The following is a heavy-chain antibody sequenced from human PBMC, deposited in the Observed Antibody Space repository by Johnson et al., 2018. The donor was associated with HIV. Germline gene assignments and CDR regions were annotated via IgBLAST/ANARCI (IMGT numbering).Heavy chain of an antibody. CDR1: GFTFSDYY. Sequence: QVQLVESGGGLVKPGGSLRLSCAASGFTFSDYYMSWIRQAPGKGLEWLSYITSSGTSSSYADSVKGRLTIARDNAKNSLYLQMNSLKTEDTAVYYCTTDLGYYDSSGDAFDIWGQGTMVTVSS. J-gene: IGHJ3*02. D-gene: IGHD3-22*01. V-gene: IGHV3-11*01. CDR3: TTDLGYYDSSGDAFDI. CDR2: ITSSGTSS.